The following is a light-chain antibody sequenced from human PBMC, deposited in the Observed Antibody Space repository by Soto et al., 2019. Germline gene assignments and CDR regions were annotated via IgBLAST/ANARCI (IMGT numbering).Light chain of an antibody. J-gene: IGLJ3*02. CDR2: LEGSGSY. CDR3: ETRDSNTKV. CDR1: SGHSSYI. V-gene: IGLV4-60*03. Sequence: QSVLTQSSSASASLGSSVKLTCTLSSGHSSYIIAWHQQQPGKAPRYLMKLEGSGSYNKGSGVPDRFSGSSSGADRYLTISNLQSEDEADYYCETRDSNTKVFGEGTKLTVL.